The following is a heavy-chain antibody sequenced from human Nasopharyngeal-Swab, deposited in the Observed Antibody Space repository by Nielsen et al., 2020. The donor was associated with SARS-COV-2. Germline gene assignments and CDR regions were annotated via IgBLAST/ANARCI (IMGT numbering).Heavy chain of an antibody. CDR3: AKVAASHYYYYYGMDV. J-gene: IGHJ6*02. Sequence: GESLKISCAASGFTFSSYGMHWVRQAPGKGLEWVAVISYDGSNKYYADSVKGRFTISRDNSKNTLYLQMNSLRAEDTAVYYCAKVAASHYYYYYGMDVWGQGTTVTVSS. V-gene: IGHV3-30*18. D-gene: IGHD2-15*01. CDR1: GFTFSSYG. CDR2: ISYDGSNK.